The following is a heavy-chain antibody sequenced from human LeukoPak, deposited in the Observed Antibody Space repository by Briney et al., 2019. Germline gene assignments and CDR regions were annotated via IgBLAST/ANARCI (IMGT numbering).Heavy chain of an antibody. D-gene: IGHD1-20*01. Sequence: ASVKVSCKASGYTFTGYYMHWVRQAPGQGLEWMGGINPHSGGTNYAQKFQGRVTMTRDTSISTAYMELSRLRSDDTAVYYCAREMPQGITGTTSYYYYYYMDVWGKGTTVTISS. CDR1: GYTFTGYY. CDR3: AREMPQGITGTTSYYYYYYMDV. CDR2: INPHSGGT. V-gene: IGHV1-2*02. J-gene: IGHJ6*03.